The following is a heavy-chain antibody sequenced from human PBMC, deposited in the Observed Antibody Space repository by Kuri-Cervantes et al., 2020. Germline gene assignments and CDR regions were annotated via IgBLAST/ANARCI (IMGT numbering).Heavy chain of an antibody. J-gene: IGHJ4*02. D-gene: IGHD2-8*01. CDR3: ARDLALRCRPSNGVCYIGSVVDY. Sequence: ASVKVSCKASGYTFTSYYMHRVRQAPGQGLEWMGWINPNSGGTNYAQKFQGRVTMTRDTSISTAYMELSRLRSDDTAVYYCARDLALRCRPSNGVCYIGSVVDYWGQGTLVTVSS. CDR1: GYTFTSYY. V-gene: IGHV1-2*02. CDR2: INPNSGGT.